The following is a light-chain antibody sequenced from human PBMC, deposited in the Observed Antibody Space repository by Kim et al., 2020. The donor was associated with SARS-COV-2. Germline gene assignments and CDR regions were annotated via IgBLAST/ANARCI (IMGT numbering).Light chain of an antibody. Sequence: ASVGDRATISCRSSQDIRNDLGWYQQNPGRAPKRLIYGASSLQSGVPSRFSGSGSGTEFTLTISSLQPEDFATYFCLQHNSYPITFGQGTRLEIK. J-gene: IGKJ5*01. CDR2: GAS. V-gene: IGKV1-17*01. CDR3: LQHNSYPIT. CDR1: QDIRND.